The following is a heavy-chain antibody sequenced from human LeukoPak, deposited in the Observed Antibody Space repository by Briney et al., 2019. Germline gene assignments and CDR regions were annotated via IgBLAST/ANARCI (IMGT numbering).Heavy chain of an antibody. CDR1: GLTVRNNY. V-gene: IGHV3-66*03. J-gene: IGHJ5*02. D-gene: IGHD3/OR15-3a*01. CDR3: ARDRAANQDWVEFDP. CDR2: IRDSGEA. Sequence: GGSLRLSCAASGLTVRNNYMSWVRQAPGKGLEWVGLIRDSGEAFYADFARGRFAISRDESENTLYLQMNSLRVEDTAVYFCARDRAANQDWVEFDPWGQGTPVIVSS.